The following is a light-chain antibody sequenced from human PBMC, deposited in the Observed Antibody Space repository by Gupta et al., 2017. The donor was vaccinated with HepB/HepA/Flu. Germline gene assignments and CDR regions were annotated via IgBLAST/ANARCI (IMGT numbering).Light chain of an antibody. Sequence: QLVLTQSLSASASLGASVKLTCTLNSGHSRDPIAWHQHQPEQGPRYLMRVNSDGRHTKGDGITDRFSGSSSGAERYLTISSLQSEDEADYYCQTWGTDIVVFGGGTKLTVL. CDR2: VNSDGRH. CDR3: QTWGTDIVV. V-gene: IGLV4-69*01. CDR1: SGHSRDP. J-gene: IGLJ2*01.